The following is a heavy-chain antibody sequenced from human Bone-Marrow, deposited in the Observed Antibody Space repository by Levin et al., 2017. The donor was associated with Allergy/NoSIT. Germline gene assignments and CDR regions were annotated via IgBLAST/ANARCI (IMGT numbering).Heavy chain of an antibody. CDR1: GFTFGDYA. D-gene: IGHD5-12*01. Sequence: TGGSLRLSCSASGFTFGDYALSWFRQAPGKGLEWVSLIKSNDYGGTTEFAAPVEGRFTLSRDDSKSIAYLQMNSLKTEDTAVYYCSRVRGYSFSFSAYWGQRARVTVSS. CDR3: SRVRGYSFSFSAY. CDR2: IKSNDYGGTT. V-gene: IGHV3-49*03. J-gene: IGHJ4*02.